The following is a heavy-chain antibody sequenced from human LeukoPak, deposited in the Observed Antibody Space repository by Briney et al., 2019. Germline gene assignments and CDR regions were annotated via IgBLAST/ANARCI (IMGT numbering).Heavy chain of an antibody. CDR3: AYYDSSGHDAFDI. CDR1: GFTFSSYA. CDR2: ISGSGGST. V-gene: IGHV3-23*01. Sequence: GGSLRLSCVASGFTFSSYAMSWVRQAPGKGLEWVSAISGSGGSTYYADSVKGRFTISRDNSKNTLYLQMNSLRAEDTAVYYCAYYDSSGHDAFDIWGQGTMVTVSS. D-gene: IGHD3-22*01. J-gene: IGHJ3*02.